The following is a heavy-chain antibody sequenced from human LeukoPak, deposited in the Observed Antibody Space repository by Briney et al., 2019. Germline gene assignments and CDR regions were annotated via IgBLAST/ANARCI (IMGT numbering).Heavy chain of an antibody. CDR1: GFTFSSYA. J-gene: IGHJ4*02. D-gene: IGHD3-10*01. CDR2: ISGSGGST. Sequence: GGSLRLSCAASGFTFSSYAMSWVRQAPGEGREWVSAISGSGGSTYYADSVKGRFTISRDNSKNTLYLQMNSLRAEDTAVYYCAKGPYYYGSGSYTDYWGQGTLVTVSS. V-gene: IGHV3-23*01. CDR3: AKGPYYYGSGSYTDY.